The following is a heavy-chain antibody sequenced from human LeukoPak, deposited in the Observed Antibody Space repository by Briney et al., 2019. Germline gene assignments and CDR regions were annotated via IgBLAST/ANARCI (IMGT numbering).Heavy chain of an antibody. CDR3: ARVILTGYTDY. CDR1: GYTFTSYD. V-gene: IGHV1-8*01. J-gene: IGHJ4*02. CDR2: MNPNSGNT. D-gene: IGHD3-9*01. Sequence: ASVKVTCKASGYTFTSYDINWVRHATGQGLEWMGWMNPNSGNTGYAQKFQGRVTMTRNTSISTAYMELSSLRSEDTAVYYCARVILTGYTDYWGQGTLVTVSS.